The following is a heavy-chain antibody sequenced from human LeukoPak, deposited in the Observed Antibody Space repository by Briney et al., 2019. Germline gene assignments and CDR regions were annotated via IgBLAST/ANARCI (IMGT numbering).Heavy chain of an antibody. J-gene: IGHJ5*02. CDR3: ARVTGYHNWFDP. CDR2: ISAYNGNT. V-gene: IGHV1-18*01. D-gene: IGHD3-9*01. CDR1: GYTFNMHA. Sequence: ASVKVSCKASGYTFNMHAVSWVRQAPGQGLEWMGWISAYNGNTKYAQKIQGRVIMTADTSTSTAYMELRSLTSDDTAVYYCARVTGYHNWFDPWGQGTLVTVSS.